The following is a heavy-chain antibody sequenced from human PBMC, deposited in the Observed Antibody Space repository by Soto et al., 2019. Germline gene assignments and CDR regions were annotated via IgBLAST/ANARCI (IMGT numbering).Heavy chain of an antibody. D-gene: IGHD6-13*01. Sequence: ASVKVSCKASGYTFTRYAMHWVRQAPGQRLEWMGWINAGNGNTKYSQKFQGRVTITRDTSASTAYMELSSLRFEDTAVYYCASSNIAAAPYGMDVWGQGTTVTVSS. J-gene: IGHJ6*02. V-gene: IGHV1-3*01. CDR2: INAGNGNT. CDR1: GYTFTRYA. CDR3: ASSNIAAAPYGMDV.